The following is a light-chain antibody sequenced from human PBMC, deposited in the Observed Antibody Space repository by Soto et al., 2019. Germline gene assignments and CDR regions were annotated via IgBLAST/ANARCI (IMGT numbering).Light chain of an antibody. CDR3: QQSYITPLT. J-gene: IGKJ4*01. Sequence: DIQMTQSPSSLSASVGDRVTITCRASQSISSYVNWYQQKPGNAPKLLIYVASTLQSGVLSRFSGSGSGTDFTLTISSLQPEDFATYYCQQSYITPLTFGGGTKVDIK. V-gene: IGKV1-39*01. CDR1: QSISSY. CDR2: VAS.